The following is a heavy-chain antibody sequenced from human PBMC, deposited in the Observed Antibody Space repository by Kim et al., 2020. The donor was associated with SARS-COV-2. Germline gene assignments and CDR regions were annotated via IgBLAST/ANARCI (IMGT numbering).Heavy chain of an antibody. CDR3: ARDGGGGWYSHS. V-gene: IGHV1-3*01. Sequence: ASVKVSCKTSGYTFTRYTLHWVRQAPGQSLEWMGLIDPANGNTRYSQKFQGRITITSDTSASTAYMELSSLRSEDTAVYFCARDGGGGWYSHSWGQGTLVTVSS. CDR2: IDPANGNT. J-gene: IGHJ4*02. CDR1: GYTFTRYT. D-gene: IGHD2-15*01.